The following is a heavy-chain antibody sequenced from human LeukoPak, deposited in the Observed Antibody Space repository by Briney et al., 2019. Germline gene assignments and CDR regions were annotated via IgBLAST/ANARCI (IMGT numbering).Heavy chain of an antibody. V-gene: IGHV3-30-3*01. CDR3: AREGYYGSGSPPSLYFDY. CDR2: TSSDLNVK. J-gene: IGHJ4*02. D-gene: IGHD3-10*01. CDR1: GFTFRNYV. Sequence: GGSLRLSCAASGFTFRNYVIHWVRQAPGKGLEWVAVTSSDLNVKLYADSVKGRFTISRDNSRSTLYLQMNSLRPEDTAIYYCAREGYYGSGSPPSLYFDYWDQGTLVTVSS.